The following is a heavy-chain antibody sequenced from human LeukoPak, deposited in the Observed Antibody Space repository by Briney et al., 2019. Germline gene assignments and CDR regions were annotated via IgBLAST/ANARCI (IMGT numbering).Heavy chain of an antibody. J-gene: IGHJ4*02. CDR2: IYSGGST. D-gene: IGHD1-26*01. Sequence: PGGSLRLSCAVSGFAVSSNYMTWVRQAPGKGLEWVSVIYSGGSTYYADSVKGRFTISRDNSENTVYLQMSSLRAEDTAVYYCARRPKVGATTYFDYWGQGTLVTVSS. CDR1: GFAVSSNY. CDR3: ARRPKVGATTYFDY. V-gene: IGHV3-53*01.